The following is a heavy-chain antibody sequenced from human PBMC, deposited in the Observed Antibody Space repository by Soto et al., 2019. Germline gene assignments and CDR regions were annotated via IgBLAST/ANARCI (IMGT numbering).Heavy chain of an antibody. V-gene: IGHV4-30-4*01. CDR3: ASLGRAYQLSYYYGMDV. CDR2: IYYSGST. Sequence: SETLSLTCTVSGGSISSGDYYWSWIRQPPGKGLEWIGYIYYSGSTYYNPSLKSQVTISVDTSKNQFSLKLSSVTAADTAVYYCASLGRAYQLSYYYGMDVWGQGTTVTVSS. J-gene: IGHJ6*02. D-gene: IGHD2-2*01. CDR1: GGSISSGDYY.